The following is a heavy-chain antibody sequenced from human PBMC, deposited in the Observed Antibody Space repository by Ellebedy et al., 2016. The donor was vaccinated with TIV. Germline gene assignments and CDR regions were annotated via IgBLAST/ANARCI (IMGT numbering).Heavy chain of an antibody. J-gene: IGHJ6*03. CDR1: GGSFSGYY. CDR3: ARGRLKLGLGFGYYMDV. V-gene: IGHV4-34*01. Sequence: SETLSLXXAVYGGSFSGYYWSWIRQPPGKGLEWIGEINHSGSTNYNPSLKSRVTISVDTSKNQFSLKLSSVTAADTAVYYCARGRLKLGLGFGYYMDVWGKGTTVTVSS. D-gene: IGHD7-27*01. CDR2: INHSGST.